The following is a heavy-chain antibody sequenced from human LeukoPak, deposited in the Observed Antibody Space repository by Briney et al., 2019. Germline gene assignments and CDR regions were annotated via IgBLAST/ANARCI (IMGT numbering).Heavy chain of an antibody. J-gene: IGHJ6*02. V-gene: IGHV3-43*02. CDR3: AKAGLRYFDWFLDV. CDR1: GFTFDAYA. D-gene: IGHD3-9*01. CDR2: ISGDGTST. Sequence: PGGSLRLSCAASGFTFDAYAMHWVRHAPGMGLEWVSLISGDGTSTYYADSVKGRFTISRDNSKNSLYLQMNSLRTEDTALYYCAKAGLRYFDWFLDVWGQGTTVTVSS.